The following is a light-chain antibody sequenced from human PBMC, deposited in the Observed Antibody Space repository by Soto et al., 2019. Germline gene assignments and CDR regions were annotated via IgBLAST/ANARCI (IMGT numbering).Light chain of an antibody. Sequence: QSALTQPASVSGSPGQSITISCTGTSSDVGGYNYVSWYQQHPGKAPKLMIYDVSNRSSGVSNRFSGSKSANTASLTISGLQAEDEADYYCSSYTSSNTLVFGGGTKLTVL. CDR1: SSDVGGYNY. CDR2: DVS. V-gene: IGLV2-14*03. CDR3: SSYTSSNTLV. J-gene: IGLJ2*01.